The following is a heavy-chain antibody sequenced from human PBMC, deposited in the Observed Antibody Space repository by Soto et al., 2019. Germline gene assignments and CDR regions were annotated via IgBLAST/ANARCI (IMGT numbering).Heavy chain of an antibody. D-gene: IGHD2-2*01. CDR2: IYYSGST. J-gene: IGHJ4*02. CDR1: GASISSYY. V-gene: IGHV4-59*01. CDR3: ARGVVVPAALDY. Sequence: SVTLSLTCTVPGASISSYYWSWIRQPSGKGLEWIGYIYYSGSTNYNPSLKSRVTISVDTSKNQFSLKLSSVTAADTAVYYCARGVVVPAALDYWGQGTLVTVS.